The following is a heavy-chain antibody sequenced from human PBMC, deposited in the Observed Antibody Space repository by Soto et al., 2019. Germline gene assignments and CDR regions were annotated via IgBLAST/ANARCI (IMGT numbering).Heavy chain of an antibody. CDR2: ISYDGYNK. Sequence: QVQLVESGGGVVQPGRSLRLSCAASGFTFNSYGMHWVRQAPGKGLEWVAVISYDGYNKYYADSVKGRFTISRDNSKNTLYLQVHSLRAEDTAVYYCAKDPRGPSKSVWYGMDVWGHGTTVTVSS. CDR1: GFTFNSYG. CDR3: AKDPRGPSKSVWYGMDV. J-gene: IGHJ6*02. D-gene: IGHD2-15*01. V-gene: IGHV3-30*18.